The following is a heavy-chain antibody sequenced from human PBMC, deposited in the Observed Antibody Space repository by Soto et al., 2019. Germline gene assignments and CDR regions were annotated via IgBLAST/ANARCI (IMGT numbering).Heavy chain of an antibody. CDR1: GYTFTSYY. Sequence: ASVKVSCKASGYTFTSYYMHWVRQAPGQGLEWMGIIDPSGGSTSYAQKFQGRVTMTRDTSTSTIYMELSSLRSEDTAVYYCAREGGYYKGMDVWGQGTTVTVSS. J-gene: IGHJ6*02. CDR3: AREGGYYKGMDV. V-gene: IGHV1-46*01. CDR2: IDPSGGST. D-gene: IGHD2-15*01.